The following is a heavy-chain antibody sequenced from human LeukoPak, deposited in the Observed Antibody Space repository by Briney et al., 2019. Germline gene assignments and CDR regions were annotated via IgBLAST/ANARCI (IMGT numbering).Heavy chain of an antibody. Sequence: GASVKVSCKASAYTFTDYYIHWVRQAPGQGLEWMGWINPNSGGTISAQKFQGRVTMTRDTSVSTSYMELGGLSSDDTAIYYCARGGIQVWLPLDYWSQGTLVTVSS. CDR3: ARGGIQVWLPLDY. CDR1: AYTFTDYY. CDR2: INPNSGGT. J-gene: IGHJ4*02. D-gene: IGHD5-18*01. V-gene: IGHV1-2*02.